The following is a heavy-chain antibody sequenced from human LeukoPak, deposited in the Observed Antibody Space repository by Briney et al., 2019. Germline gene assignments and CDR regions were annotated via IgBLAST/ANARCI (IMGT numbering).Heavy chain of an antibody. CDR2: IYYSGST. CDR1: GGSMSNFY. J-gene: IGHJ5*02. V-gene: IGHV4-59*01. Sequence: SETLSLTCTVSGGSMSNFYWTWTRQPPGKGLEWIGNIYYSGSTKYNPSLKSRVTISVDTSKNQFSLNLSSVTAADTAVYYCAREDGYCSSTSCNNWFDPWGQGALVTVSS. CDR3: AREDGYCSSTSCNNWFDP. D-gene: IGHD2-2*03.